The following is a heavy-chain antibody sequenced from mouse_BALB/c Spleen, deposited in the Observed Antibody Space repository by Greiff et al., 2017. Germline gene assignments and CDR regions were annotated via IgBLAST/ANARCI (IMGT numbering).Heavy chain of an antibody. CDR1: GFNIKDYY. D-gene: IGHD2-10*01. CDR2: IDPENGNT. CDR3: ALLWWFAY. V-gene: IGHV14-1*02. Sequence: VQLQQSGAELVRPGALVKLSCKASGFNIKDYYMHWVKQRPEQGLEWIGWIDPENGNTIYDPKFQGKASITADTSSNTAYLQLSSLTSEDTAVYYCALLWWFAYWGQGTLVTVSA. J-gene: IGHJ3*01.